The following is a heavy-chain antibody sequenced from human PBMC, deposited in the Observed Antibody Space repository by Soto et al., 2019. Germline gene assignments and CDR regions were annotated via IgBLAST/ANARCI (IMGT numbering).Heavy chain of an antibody. D-gene: IGHD3-9*01. CDR2: IYYSGST. J-gene: IGHJ5*02. CDR3: ARLGLFRYFVWTKNWFDP. CDR1: GGSISSSSYY. V-gene: IGHV4-39*01. Sequence: QLQLQESGPGLVKPSETLSLTCTVSGGSISSSSYYWGWIRQPPGKGLEWIGSIYYSGSTYYNPSLNSRVTISVDTSKNQFSLRLSSVTAADTAVYYCARLGLFRYFVWTKNWFDPWGQGTLVTVSS.